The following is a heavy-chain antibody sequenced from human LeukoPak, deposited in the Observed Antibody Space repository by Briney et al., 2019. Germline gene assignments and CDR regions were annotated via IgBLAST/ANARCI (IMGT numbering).Heavy chain of an antibody. Sequence: PGGSLRLSCAASGFSVSSNYMSWVHQAPGKGLEWVSVIYSGGYTYYADSVKSRFTISRDNSKNTVYLQMNSLRAEDTAIYYCARDEAFDIWGQGTMVTVSS. CDR2: IYSGGYT. CDR3: ARDEAFDI. V-gene: IGHV3-53*01. J-gene: IGHJ3*02. CDR1: GFSVSSNY.